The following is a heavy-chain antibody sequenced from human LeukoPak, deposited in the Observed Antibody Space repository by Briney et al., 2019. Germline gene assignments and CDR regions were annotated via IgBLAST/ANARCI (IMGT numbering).Heavy chain of an antibody. CDR3: AGDNDLLSGYKDY. J-gene: IGHJ4*02. V-gene: IGHV3-53*01. Sequence: GGSLRLSCAASGFTVSSNYMSWVRQAPGKGLEWVSVISASGGSTGYADSAKGRFTISRDNSKNMVYLQMNSLRVEDTAIYYCAGDNDLLSGYKDYWGQGTLVPVSS. CDR1: GFTVSSNY. CDR2: ISASGGST. D-gene: IGHD5-18*01.